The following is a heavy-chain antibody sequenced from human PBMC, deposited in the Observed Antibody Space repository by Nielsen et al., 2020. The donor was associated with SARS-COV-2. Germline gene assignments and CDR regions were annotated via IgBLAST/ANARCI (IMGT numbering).Heavy chain of an antibody. J-gene: IGHJ6*02. Sequence: SLKISCAASGFTFDDYAMHWVRQAPGKGLEWVSGISWNSGSIGYADSVKGRFTISRDNAKNSLYLQMNSLRAEDTALYYCATLAVAGRDYYGMDVWVQGTTVTVSS. CDR1: GFTFDDYA. V-gene: IGHV3-9*01. CDR2: ISWNSGSI. CDR3: ATLAVAGRDYYGMDV. D-gene: IGHD6-19*01.